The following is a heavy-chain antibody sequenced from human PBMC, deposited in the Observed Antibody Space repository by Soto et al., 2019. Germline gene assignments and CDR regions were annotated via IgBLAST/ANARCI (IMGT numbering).Heavy chain of an antibody. CDR1: GFTFSSYA. V-gene: IGHV3-23*01. CDR3: ARSMGAAAGPNWFDP. D-gene: IGHD6-13*01. J-gene: IGHJ5*02. CDR2: ISGSGGST. Sequence: GGSLRLSCAASGFTFSSYAMSWVRQAPGKGLEWVSAISGSGGSTYYADSVKGRFTISRDSSKNTLYLQMNSLRAEDTAVYYCARSMGAAAGPNWFDPWGQGTLVTVSS.